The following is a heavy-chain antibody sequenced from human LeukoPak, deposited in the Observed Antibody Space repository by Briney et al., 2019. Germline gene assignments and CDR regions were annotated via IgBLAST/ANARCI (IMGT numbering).Heavy chain of an antibody. CDR3: AAIGGSWAFDI. CDR1: GGSISSYY. J-gene: IGHJ3*02. CDR2: IYYSGST. Sequence: SETLSLTCTVSGGSISSYYWSWIRQPPGKGLEWIGYIYYSGSTNYNPSLKSRVTISVDTSKNQFSLKLSSVTAADTAVYYCAAIGGSWAFDIWGQGTMVTVSS. V-gene: IGHV4-59*01. D-gene: IGHD2-15*01.